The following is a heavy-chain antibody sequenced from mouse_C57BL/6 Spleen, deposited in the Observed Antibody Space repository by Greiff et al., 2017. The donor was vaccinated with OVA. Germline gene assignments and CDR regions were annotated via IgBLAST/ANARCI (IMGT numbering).Heavy chain of an antibody. CDR2: IYPGDGDT. V-gene: IGHV1-80*01. D-gene: IGHD6-2*01. Sequence: QVQLKESGAELVKPGASVKISCKASGYAFSSYWMNWVKQRPGKGLEWIGQIYPGDGDTNYNGKFKGKATLTADKSSSTAYMQLSSLTSEDSAVYFCARYSLHWYFDVWGTGTTVTVSS. CDR3: ARYSLHWYFDV. J-gene: IGHJ1*03. CDR1: GYAFSSYW.